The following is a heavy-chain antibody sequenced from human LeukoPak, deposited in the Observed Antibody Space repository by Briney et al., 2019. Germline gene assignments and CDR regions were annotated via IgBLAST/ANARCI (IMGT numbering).Heavy chain of an antibody. CDR2: ISASGGST. D-gene: IGHD1-26*01. CDR3: AKDQRWESPHYLDS. Sequence: PSETLSLTCAVSGGSISSDNWWSWVRQVPGKGLEWVSGISASGGSTYYADSVRGRFTISRDNSKNTLYVQMNSLRDEDTAVYYCAKDQRWESPHYLDSWGQGTLVTVSS. V-gene: IGHV3-23*01. CDR1: GGSISSDN. J-gene: IGHJ4*02.